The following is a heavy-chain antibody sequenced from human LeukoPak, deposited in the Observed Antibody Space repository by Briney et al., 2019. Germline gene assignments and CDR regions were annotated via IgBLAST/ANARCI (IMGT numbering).Heavy chain of an antibody. V-gene: IGHV3-30*02. CDR3: ANDASLLVPAAIPDDY. Sequence: AGSLSLTCAASGVTFSSYGMHWVRQAPGKGLEWVGFIRYDGSNNYYADPVKGRFTISRANSKNTLCLQMNSLRAGDTVVYYCANDASLLVPAAIPDDYWGQGTLVTVSS. CDR2: IRYDGSNN. D-gene: IGHD2-2*01. CDR1: GVTFSSYG. J-gene: IGHJ4*02.